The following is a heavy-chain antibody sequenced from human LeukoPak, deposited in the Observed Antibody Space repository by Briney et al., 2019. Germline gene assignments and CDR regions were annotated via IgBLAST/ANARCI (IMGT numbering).Heavy chain of an antibody. CDR3: ARGRAGRLSASNWFDP. CDR2: VFTNGDT. J-gene: IGHJ5*02. D-gene: IGHD6-19*01. V-gene: IGHV4-61*02. CDR1: GGSITSGSFY. Sequence: PSETLSLTCTVSGGSITSGSFYWAWIRQPAGKGLEWIGRVFTNGDTSYNPSLKSRVTIFLDSSQNHFSLRLSSVAATDTAVYYCARGRAGRLSASNWFDPWGHGTLVTVSS.